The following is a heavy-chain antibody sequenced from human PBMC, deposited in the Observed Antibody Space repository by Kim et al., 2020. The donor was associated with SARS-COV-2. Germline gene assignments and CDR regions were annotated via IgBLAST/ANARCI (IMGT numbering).Heavy chain of an antibody. J-gene: IGHJ4*02. Sequence: EQKSQGGVTITADESTSTAYMELSSLRSEDTAVYYCAPSIGIAAAGTFDYWGQGTLVTVSS. CDR3: APSIGIAAAGTFDY. D-gene: IGHD6-13*01. V-gene: IGHV1-69*01.